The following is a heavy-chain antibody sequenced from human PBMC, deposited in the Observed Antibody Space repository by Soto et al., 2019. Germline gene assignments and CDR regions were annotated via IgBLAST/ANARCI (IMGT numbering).Heavy chain of an antibody. V-gene: IGHV3-30-3*01. CDR2: ISPAGTNQ. Sequence: GGSLRLSCVASGFIFSDYAMHWARQAPGKGLEWVALISPAGTNQYYAESAKGRFTISRDNSKNTLYLQMNSLRPEDTGLYYCARENSRISPRLFQHWGHGTLVTVSS. CDR3: ARENSRISPRLFQH. CDR1: GFIFSDYA. D-gene: IGHD6-6*01. J-gene: IGHJ1*01.